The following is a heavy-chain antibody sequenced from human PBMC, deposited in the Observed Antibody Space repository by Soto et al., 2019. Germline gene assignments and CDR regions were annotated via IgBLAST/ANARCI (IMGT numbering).Heavy chain of an antibody. CDR1: GFTFYSYA. D-gene: IGHD1-20*01. V-gene: IGHV3-23*01. CDR2: IGSVGGDT. CDR3: VKDRMAYNSVWDPFDI. Sequence: GGSLRLSCAASGFTFYSYAMSWVRQAPGKGLEWVSTIGSVGGDTYYADSVKGRFTISRDDSKDTLLLQMNSLRAEDTAVYYCVKDRMAYNSVWDPFDIWGQGTMVTVSS. J-gene: IGHJ3*02.